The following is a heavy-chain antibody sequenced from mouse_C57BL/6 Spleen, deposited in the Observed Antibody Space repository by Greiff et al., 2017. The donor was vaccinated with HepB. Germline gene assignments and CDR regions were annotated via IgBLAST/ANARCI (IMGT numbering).Heavy chain of an antibody. D-gene: IGHD2-2*01. Sequence: VQLQQPGAELVKPGASVKLSCKASGYTFTSYWMHWVKQRPGQGLEWIGMIHPNSGSTNYNEKFKSKATLTVDKSSSTAYMQLSSLTSEDSAVYYCARSDYGYDGFAYWGQGTLVTVSA. CDR2: IHPNSGST. V-gene: IGHV1-64*01. CDR3: ARSDYGYDGFAY. J-gene: IGHJ3*01. CDR1: GYTFTSYW.